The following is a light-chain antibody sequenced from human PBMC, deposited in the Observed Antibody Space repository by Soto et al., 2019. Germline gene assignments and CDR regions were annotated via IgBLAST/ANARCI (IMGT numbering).Light chain of an antibody. Sequence: DIQMTQSASSVSASLGDICTITFLASQGISTWLAWYQQKPGKAPKLLIYKASTLKSGVPSRFSGSGSGTEFTLTISSLQPDDFATYYCQHYNSYSEAFGQGTKVDIK. CDR2: KAS. V-gene: IGKV1-5*03. J-gene: IGKJ1*01. CDR3: QHYNSYSEA. CDR1: QGISTW.